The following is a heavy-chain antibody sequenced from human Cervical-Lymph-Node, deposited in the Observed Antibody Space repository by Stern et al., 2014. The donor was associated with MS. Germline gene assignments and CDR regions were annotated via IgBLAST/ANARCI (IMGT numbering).Heavy chain of an antibody. D-gene: IGHD3/OR15-3a*01. V-gene: IGHV3-21*01. CDR2: ISSSSSYI. Sequence: EVQLVESGGGLVKPGGSLRLSCAASGFTFSNWNMNWVRQAPGKGLEWVAFISSSSSYIKYADSVKGRFSISRDNAKNLMYLQMNSLRAEDTAVYYCANEFPYDFWAWGQGTLVTVSS. CDR1: GFTFSNWN. CDR3: ANEFPYDFWA. J-gene: IGHJ4*02.